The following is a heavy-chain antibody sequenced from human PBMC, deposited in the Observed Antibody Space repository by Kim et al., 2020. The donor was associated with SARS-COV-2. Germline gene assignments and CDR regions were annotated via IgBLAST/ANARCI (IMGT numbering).Heavy chain of an antibody. V-gene: IGHV3-30*01. CDR3: ARSVDY. CDR2: YDESKN. Sequence: YDESKNYYADAGKGRFTISRDNSKNTLYLQMNSLRAEDTAVYYCARSVDYWGQGTLVTVSS. J-gene: IGHJ4*02.